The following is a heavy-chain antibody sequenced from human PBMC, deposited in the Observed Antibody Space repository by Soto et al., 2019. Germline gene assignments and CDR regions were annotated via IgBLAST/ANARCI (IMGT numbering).Heavy chain of an antibody. D-gene: IGHD6-13*01. V-gene: IGHV4-59*01. CDR2: TYYSGST. CDR3: ARVRGTAGKRYFDY. Sequence: PSETLSLTCPVSGGSMISYYWNWMRQPPGKGLQWIGYTYYSGSTTYNPSLKSRVTISVDSSKNQFSLKPDSVTPADTAVYYCARVRGTAGKRYFDYWGPGTLVTVSS. CDR1: GGSMISYY. J-gene: IGHJ4*02.